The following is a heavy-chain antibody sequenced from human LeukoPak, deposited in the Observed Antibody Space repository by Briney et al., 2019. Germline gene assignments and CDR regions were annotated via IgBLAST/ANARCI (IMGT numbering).Heavy chain of an antibody. V-gene: IGHV4-34*01. D-gene: IGHD6-19*01. J-gene: IGHJ4*02. CDR3: ARVMGSGWYD. CDR1: GGSFSGYY. Sequence: SETLSLTCAVYGGSFSGYYWSWIRQPPGKGLEWIGEINHSGSTNYNPSLKSRVTISVDTSKNQFSLKLSSVTAADTAVYYCARVMGSGWYDWGQGTLVTVSS. CDR2: INHSGST.